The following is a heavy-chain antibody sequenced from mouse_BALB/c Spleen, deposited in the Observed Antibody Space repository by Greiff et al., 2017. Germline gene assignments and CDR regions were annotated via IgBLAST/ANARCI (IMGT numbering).Heavy chain of an antibody. CDR2: ISSGSSTI. CDR1: GFTFSSFG. V-gene: IGHV5-17*02. J-gene: IGHJ3*01. CDR3: SSGTGFAY. D-gene: IGHD4-1*01. Sequence: EVKVEESGGGLVQPGGSRKLSCAASGFTFSSFGMHWVRQAPEKGLEWVAYISSGSSTIYYADTVKGRFTISRDNPKNTLFLQMTSLRSEDTAMYYCSSGTGFAYWGQGTLVTVSA.